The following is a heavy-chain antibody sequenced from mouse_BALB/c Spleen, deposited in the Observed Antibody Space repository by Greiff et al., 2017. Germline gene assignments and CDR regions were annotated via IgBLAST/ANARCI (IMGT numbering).Heavy chain of an antibody. CDR2: IYPGSGNT. V-gene: IGHV1-77*01. J-gene: IGHJ2*01. CDR1: GYTFTDYY. Sequence: VQLQQSGAELARPGASVKLSCKASGYTFTDYYINWVKQRTGQGLEWIGEIYPGSGNTYYNEKFKGKATLTADKSSSTAYMQLSSLTSEDSAVYFCAKSPFYYGSSLDYWGQGTTLTVSS. D-gene: IGHD1-1*01. CDR3: AKSPFYYGSSLDY.